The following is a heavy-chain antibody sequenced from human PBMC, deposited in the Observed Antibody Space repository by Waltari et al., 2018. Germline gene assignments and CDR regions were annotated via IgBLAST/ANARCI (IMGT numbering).Heavy chain of an antibody. J-gene: IGHJ6*03. Sequence: QVQLQESGPGLGKPSQPLSLTCTVSGGSISSGGYYWSSLRQHPGKGLEWIGYIYYSGSTYYNPSLKSRVTISVDTSKNQFSRKLSSVTAADTAVYYCARRRSGNRGYMDVWGKGTTVTVSS. CDR2: IYYSGST. V-gene: IGHV4-31*03. CDR1: GGSISSGGYY. CDR3: ARRRSGNRGYMDV. D-gene: IGHD2-15*01.